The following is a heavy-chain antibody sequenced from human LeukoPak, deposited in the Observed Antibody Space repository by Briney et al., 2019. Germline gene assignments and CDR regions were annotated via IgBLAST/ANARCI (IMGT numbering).Heavy chain of an antibody. D-gene: IGHD4-17*01. CDR1: GYSFTGYY. Sequence: GASVKVSCKASGYSFTGYYIHWVRQAPGQGLEWMGWINPYSGDTDSAQKFQGRVAVTRDTSITTAYMDLSRLTSDDTAVYYCARANGGGAYYPFGDWGQGALVTVSS. J-gene: IGHJ4*02. V-gene: IGHV1-2*02. CDR2: INPYSGDT. CDR3: ARANGGGAYYPFGD.